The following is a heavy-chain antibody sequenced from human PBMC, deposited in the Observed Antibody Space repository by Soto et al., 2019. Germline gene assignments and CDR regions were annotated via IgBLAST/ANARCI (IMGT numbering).Heavy chain of an antibody. J-gene: IGHJ5*02. CDR3: ARDYGYGDYSWFDP. CDR1: GFTFSSYS. D-gene: IGHD4-17*01. Sequence: EVQLVESGGGLVKPGGSLRLSCAASGFTFSSYSMNWVRQAPGKGLEWVSSISSSSSYIYYADSVKGRFTISRDNAKNSLYLQMNSLRAEDTAVYFCARDYGYGDYSWFDPWGQGTLVTVSS. V-gene: IGHV3-21*01. CDR2: ISSSSSYI.